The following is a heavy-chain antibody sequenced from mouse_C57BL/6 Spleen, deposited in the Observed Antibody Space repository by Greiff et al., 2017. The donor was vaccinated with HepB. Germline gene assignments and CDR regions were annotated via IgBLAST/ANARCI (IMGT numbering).Heavy chain of an antibody. Sequence: LQQPGAELVKPGASVKMSCKASGYTFTSYWITWVKQRPGQGLEWIGDIYPGSGSTNYNEKFKSKATLTVDTSSSTAYMQLSSLTSEDSAVYYCARAHYYGSSYVTGDWYFDVWGTGTTVTVSS. J-gene: IGHJ1*03. CDR2: IYPGSGST. CDR1: GYTFTSYW. V-gene: IGHV1-55*01. D-gene: IGHD1-1*01. CDR3: ARAHYYGSSYVTGDWYFDV.